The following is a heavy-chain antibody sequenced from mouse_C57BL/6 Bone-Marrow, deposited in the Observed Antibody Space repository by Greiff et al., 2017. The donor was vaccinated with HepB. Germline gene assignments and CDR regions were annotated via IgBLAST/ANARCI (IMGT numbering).Heavy chain of an antibody. Sequence: QVQLKQSGPELVKPGASVKISCKASGYTFTDYYINWVKQRPGQGLEWIGWIFPGSGSTYYNEKFKGKATLTVDKSSSTAYMLLSSLTSEDSAVYFCARRMVTTEDWYFDVWGTGTTVTVSS. V-gene: IGHV1-75*01. CDR1: GYTFTDYY. D-gene: IGHD2-2*01. J-gene: IGHJ1*03. CDR2: IFPGSGST. CDR3: ARRMVTTEDWYFDV.